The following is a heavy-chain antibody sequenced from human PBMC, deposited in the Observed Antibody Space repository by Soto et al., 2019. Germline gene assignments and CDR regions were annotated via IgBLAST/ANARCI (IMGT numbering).Heavy chain of an antibody. Sequence: GASVKVSCKVSGYTLTELSMHWVRQAPGKGLEWMGGFDPEDGETIYAQKFQGRVTMTEDTSTDTAYMELSSLRSEDTAVYYCATHQRFLEWVNWFDTWGQGTLVTVSS. J-gene: IGHJ5*02. D-gene: IGHD3-3*01. V-gene: IGHV1-24*01. CDR3: ATHQRFLEWVNWFDT. CDR1: GYTLTELS. CDR2: FDPEDGET.